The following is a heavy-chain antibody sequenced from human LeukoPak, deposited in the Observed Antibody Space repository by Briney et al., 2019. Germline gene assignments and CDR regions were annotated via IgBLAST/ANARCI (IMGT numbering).Heavy chain of an antibody. CDR3: AGRDVVVTAPYFRH. CDR2: IYYSGST. Sequence: SETLSLTCTVSGFSSDYFWGWIRQPPGKGLEWIASIYYSGSTYYNPSLKSRVTLSVDTSKKQFSLKLSSVTAADTAVYYCAGRDVVVTAPYFRHWGQGTLVTVSS. J-gene: IGHJ1*01. D-gene: IGHD2-21*02. CDR1: GFSSDYF. V-gene: IGHV4-38-2*02.